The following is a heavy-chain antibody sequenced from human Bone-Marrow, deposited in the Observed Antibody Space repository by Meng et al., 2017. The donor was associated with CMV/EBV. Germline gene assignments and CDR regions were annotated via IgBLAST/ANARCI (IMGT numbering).Heavy chain of an antibody. V-gene: IGHV3-9*01. D-gene: IGHD3-22*01. J-gene: IGHJ6*02. CDR1: GFTFDDYA. Sequence: GGSLRLSCAASGFTFDDYAMHWVRQAPGKGLEWVSGISWNSGSIGYADSVKGRFTISRDNAKNSLYLQMNSLRAEDTAVYYCAKDGGYYYDSSGTLDVWGQGTTVTVSS. CDR3: AKDGGYYYDSSGTLDV. CDR2: ISWNSGSI.